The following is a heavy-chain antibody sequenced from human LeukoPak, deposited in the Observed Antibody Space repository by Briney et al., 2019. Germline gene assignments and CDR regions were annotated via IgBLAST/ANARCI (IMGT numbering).Heavy chain of an antibody. CDR2: INPSGGST. CDR3: ASLTRSGSYDY. V-gene: IGHV1-46*01. D-gene: IGHD1-26*01. CDR1: GYTFTSYY. J-gene: IGHJ4*02. Sequence: APVKVSCKASGYTFTSYYMHWVRQAPGQGLEWMGIINPSGGSTSYAQKFQGRVTMTRDTSASTVYMELSSLRSEDTAVYYCASLTRSGSYDYWGQGTLVTVSS.